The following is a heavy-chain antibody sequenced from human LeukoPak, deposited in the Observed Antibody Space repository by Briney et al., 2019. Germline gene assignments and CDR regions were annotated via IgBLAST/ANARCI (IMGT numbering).Heavy chain of an antibody. CDR3: ARSRVVWFGELLGYFDY. CDR2: IYPGDSDT. Sequence: GESLKISCKASGYSFTSYWIGWVRQMPGKGLEWMGIIYPGDSDTRYSPSFQGQVTISADKSISTAYLQWSSLKASDTAMYYCARSRVVWFGELLGYFDYWGQGTLVTVSS. CDR1: GYSFTSYW. V-gene: IGHV5-51*01. J-gene: IGHJ4*02. D-gene: IGHD3-10*01.